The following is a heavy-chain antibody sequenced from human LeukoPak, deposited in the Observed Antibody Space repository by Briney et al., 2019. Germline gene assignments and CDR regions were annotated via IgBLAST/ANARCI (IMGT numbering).Heavy chain of an antibody. CDR2: ISSSSSYI. V-gene: IGHV3-21*01. J-gene: IGHJ4*02. Sequence: GGSLRLSCAASGFTFSSYSMNWVRQAPGKGLEWVSSISSSSSYIYYADSVKGRFTISRDNAKNSLYLQMNSLRAEDTAVYYCARMDSSGYYSQGDFDYWGQGTLVTVSS. CDR3: ARMDSSGYYSQGDFDY. D-gene: IGHD3-22*01. CDR1: GFTFSSYS.